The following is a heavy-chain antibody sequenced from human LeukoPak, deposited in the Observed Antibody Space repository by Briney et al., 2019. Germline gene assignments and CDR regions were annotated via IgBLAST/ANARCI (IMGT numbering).Heavy chain of an antibody. J-gene: IGHJ4*02. D-gene: IGHD3-9*01. Sequence: GGSLRLSCAASGFTFSNYAMSWVRQAPGKGLEWVSAIVGSGGSTYYADSVKGRFSISRDNSKNTLFLQMNSLRVEDTALYYCSKWGDYGVLTGYYDSDFWGQGTLVTVSS. CDR1: GFTFSNYA. CDR2: IVGSGGST. CDR3: SKWGDYGVLTGYYDSDF. V-gene: IGHV3-23*01.